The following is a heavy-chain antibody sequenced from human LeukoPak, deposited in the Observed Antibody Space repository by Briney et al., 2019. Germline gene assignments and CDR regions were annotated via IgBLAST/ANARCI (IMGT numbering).Heavy chain of an antibody. D-gene: IGHD2-2*01. Sequence: PGGSLRLSCAASGFTFSSYGMHWVRQAPAKGLEGVAFIRYDGGNKYYANSVKGRFTISRDNSNNTLYLQMNSLRAEDTAVYYCAKDLGYCSSTSCYGYFDYWGQGTLVTVSS. V-gene: IGHV3-30*02. CDR3: AKDLGYCSSTSCYGYFDY. CDR2: IRYDGGNK. CDR1: GFTFSSYG. J-gene: IGHJ4*02.